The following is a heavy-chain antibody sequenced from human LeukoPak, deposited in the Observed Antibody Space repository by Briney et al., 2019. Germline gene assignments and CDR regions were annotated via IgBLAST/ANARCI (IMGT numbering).Heavy chain of an antibody. Sequence: SETLSLTCTVSGGSISNSSYYWGWIRQPPGKGLEWIGSIYYSGSTHYNPSLKSRVTISVDTSKNQISLKLSSMTAADTAVYYCARMALRYFDWLFAYFDYWGQGTLVTVSS. CDR1: GGSISNSSYY. J-gene: IGHJ4*02. V-gene: IGHV4-39*07. CDR2: IYYSGST. CDR3: ARMALRYFDWLFAYFDY. D-gene: IGHD3-9*01.